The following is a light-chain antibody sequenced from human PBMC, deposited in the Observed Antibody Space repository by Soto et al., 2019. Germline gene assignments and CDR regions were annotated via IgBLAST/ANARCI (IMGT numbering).Light chain of an antibody. V-gene: IGLV7-43*01. Sequence: QAVVTQESSLTVSPGGTVTLTCASSTGAVTSGYYPNWFQQKPGQAPRALIYNTNSKHSWTPARFSGSLLGGKAALTLSGVQPEDEADYYCLLYYGSVVVFGGGTKLTVL. CDR3: LLYYGSVVV. CDR1: TGAVTSGYY. J-gene: IGLJ2*01. CDR2: NTN.